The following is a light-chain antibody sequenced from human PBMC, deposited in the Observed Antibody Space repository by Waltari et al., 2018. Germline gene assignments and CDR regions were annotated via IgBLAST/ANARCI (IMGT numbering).Light chain of an antibody. CDR2: AAS. V-gene: IGKV1-12*01. J-gene: IGKJ4*01. CDR1: QDISSW. Sequence: GDRVTITCRASQDISSWVAWYQQKPGKAPNLLIYAASTLRSGVPSRFSGSGSGTVFTLTISSLQPEDFATYYCQQSYSTPLTFGGGTKVEIK. CDR3: QQSYSTPLT.